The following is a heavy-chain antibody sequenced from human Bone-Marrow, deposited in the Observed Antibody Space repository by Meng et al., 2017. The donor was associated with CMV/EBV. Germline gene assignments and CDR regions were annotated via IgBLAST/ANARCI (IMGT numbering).Heavy chain of an antibody. Sequence: GGSLRLSCAASGFTFSSYDMHWVRQATGKGLEWVSGFRSAADTCYPGSVKGRFTISRENAKNSLYLQMNSLRAGDTAVYYCARGRGSYYYFDYWGQGTRVTVSS. CDR2: FRSAADT. J-gene: IGHJ4*02. CDR1: GFTFSSYD. CDR3: ARGRGSYYYFDY. D-gene: IGHD1-26*01. V-gene: IGHV3-13*01.